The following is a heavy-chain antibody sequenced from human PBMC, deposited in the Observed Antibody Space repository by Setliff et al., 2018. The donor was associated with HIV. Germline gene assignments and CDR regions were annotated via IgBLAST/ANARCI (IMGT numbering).Heavy chain of an antibody. CDR2: IFYSGST. J-gene: IGHJ6*02. Sequence: PSETLSLTCTVSGGSVSTGNYYWNWIRLPPGKGLEWIGYIFYSGSTNYNPSLKSRVTISVDTSKNQFSLKLSSVTASDTAVYYCARARYIVIRGDAGMDVWGPGTTVTVS. V-gene: IGHV4-61*01. CDR1: GGSVSTGNYY. D-gene: IGHD3-10*01. CDR3: ARARYIVIRGDAGMDV.